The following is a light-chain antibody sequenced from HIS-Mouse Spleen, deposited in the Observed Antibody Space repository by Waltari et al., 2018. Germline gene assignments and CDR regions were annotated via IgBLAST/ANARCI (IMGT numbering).Light chain of an antibody. Sequence: QSALTQPASVSGSPGQSITISCTGTSSDVGSYNLVSWYQQHPGQGPKLMIYEGSKRPSGVSNRFSGCKSGNTASLTISGLQAEDEADYYCCSYAGSSTWVFGGGTKLTVL. CDR1: SSDVGSYNL. J-gene: IGLJ3*02. CDR2: EGS. CDR3: CSYAGSSTWV. V-gene: IGLV2-23*01.